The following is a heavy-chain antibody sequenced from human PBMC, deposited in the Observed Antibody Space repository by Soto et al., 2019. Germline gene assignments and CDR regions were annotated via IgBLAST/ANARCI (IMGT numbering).Heavy chain of an antibody. CDR2: IWHDGGNK. D-gene: IGHD3-16*01. CDR1: GFTFSSYG. V-gene: IGHV3-33*01. J-gene: IGHJ4*02. Sequence: VGSLRLFCAASGFTFSSYGMHWVRQAPGKGLEWVAFIWHDGGNKFYAESVKGRFTISRDNSKNTLYLQMTSLSAEDTAMYYCARDGDVNTGFGKDYWGQGTLVTVSS. CDR3: ARDGDVNTGFGKDY.